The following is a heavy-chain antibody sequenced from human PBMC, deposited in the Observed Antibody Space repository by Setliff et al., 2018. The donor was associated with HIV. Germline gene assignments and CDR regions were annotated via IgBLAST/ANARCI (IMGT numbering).Heavy chain of an antibody. Sequence: SETLSLTCTVSGDSITSGYYWGWIRQPPGKGLEWIGSIYHSGSSYYKTSLKSRVTISIDTSKNLFSLRLSSVTASDTAVYYCARQAIFGYYDSSGYLDYWGQGTLVTVSS. J-gene: IGHJ4*02. CDR1: GDSITSGYY. CDR2: IYHSGSS. D-gene: IGHD3-22*01. V-gene: IGHV4-38-2*02. CDR3: ARQAIFGYYDSSGYLDY.